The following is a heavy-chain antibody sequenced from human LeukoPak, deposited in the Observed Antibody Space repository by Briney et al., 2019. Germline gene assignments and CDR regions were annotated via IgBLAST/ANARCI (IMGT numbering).Heavy chain of an antibody. CDR3: ARIARITMIVVVRARGRYFDY. Sequence: SETLSLTCTVSGGSISSSSHYWGWIRQPPGKGLEWIGSIYYSGSTYYNPSLKSRVTISADTSKNQFSLKLSSVTAADTAVYYCARIARITMIVVVRARGRYFDYWGQGTLVTVSS. V-gene: IGHV4-39*01. CDR2: IYYSGST. D-gene: IGHD3-22*01. CDR1: GGSISSSSHY. J-gene: IGHJ4*02.